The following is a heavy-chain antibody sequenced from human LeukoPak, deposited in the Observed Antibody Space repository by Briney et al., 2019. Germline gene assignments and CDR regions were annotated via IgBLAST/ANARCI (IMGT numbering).Heavy chain of an antibody. Sequence: PGGSLRLSCAASGFTFKNYGIHWVRQAPGQGLEWVAIIWFDGSKNNYADSVKGRFTISRDNSKNTAFLQLDSLRAEDTAVYYCVRSDAGGGSYFYSWGQGTLVTVSS. J-gene: IGHJ4*02. D-gene: IGHD1-26*01. V-gene: IGHV3-33*01. CDR3: VRSDAGGGSYFYS. CDR1: GFTFKNYG. CDR2: IWFDGSKN.